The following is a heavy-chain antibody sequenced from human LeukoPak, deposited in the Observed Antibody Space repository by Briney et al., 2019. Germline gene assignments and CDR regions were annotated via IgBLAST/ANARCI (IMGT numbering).Heavy chain of an antibody. CDR3: ARESVATSAIDY. J-gene: IGHJ4*02. CDR1: SGSISSYY. V-gene: IGHV4-59*12. D-gene: IGHD5-12*01. Sequence: SETLSLTCTVSSGSISSYYWSWIRQPPGKGLEWIGYIYYSGSTNYNPSLKSRVTISVDTSKNQFSLKLSSVTAADTAVYYCARESVATSAIDYWGQGTLVTVSS. CDR2: IYYSGST.